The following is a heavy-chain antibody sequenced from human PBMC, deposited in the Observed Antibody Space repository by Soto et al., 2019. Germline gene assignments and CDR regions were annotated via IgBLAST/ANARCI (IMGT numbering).Heavy chain of an antibody. Sequence: GGSLRLSCAASGFSFDSFGMSWVRQAPGKGLEWVSGFSGTAGGTYYADSVKGRFTLSRDSSKNTVYLQMNSLRAEDTAVYYCARGSGMKPRPGDSWGQGTLVTVSS. CDR3: ARGSGMKPRPGDS. CDR1: GFSFDSFG. J-gene: IGHJ4*02. D-gene: IGHD6-6*01. V-gene: IGHV3-23*01. CDR2: FSGTAGGT.